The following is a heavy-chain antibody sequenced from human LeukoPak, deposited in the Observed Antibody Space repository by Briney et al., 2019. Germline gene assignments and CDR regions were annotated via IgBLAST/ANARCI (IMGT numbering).Heavy chain of an antibody. Sequence: PSETLSLTCTVSGVSISSRSYFWGWIRQPPGKGLEWIGSIYYKGNTYFNPSLKSRVTISEDTSKNQFSLKLSSVTAADTAVYYCARLEGTWELLSYFDYWGQGTLVTVSS. J-gene: IGHJ4*02. CDR1: GVSISSRSYF. V-gene: IGHV4-39*01. D-gene: IGHD1-26*01. CDR2: IYYKGNT. CDR3: ARLEGTWELLSYFDY.